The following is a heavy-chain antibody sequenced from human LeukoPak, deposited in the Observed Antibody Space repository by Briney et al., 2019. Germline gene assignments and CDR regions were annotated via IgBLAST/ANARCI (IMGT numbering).Heavy chain of an antibody. J-gene: IGHJ4*02. Sequence: SETLSLTCTVSGGSISSYYWSWIRQPPGKGLDWIGYIYYTGSTNYNPSLKSRVTISVDTSKNLFSLKLSYVNAADTAVYYCARYISSGLDYWGQGTLVTVSS. CDR2: IYYTGST. V-gene: IGHV4-59*08. D-gene: IGHD6-6*01. CDR3: ARYISSGLDY. CDR1: GGSISSYY.